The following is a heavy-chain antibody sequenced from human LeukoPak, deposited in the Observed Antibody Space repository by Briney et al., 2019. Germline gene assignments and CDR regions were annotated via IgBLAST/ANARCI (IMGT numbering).Heavy chain of an antibody. CDR3: ARDILTGPTNWFDP. CDR1: RYTFTSYV. Sequence: ASVKVSCKASRYTFTSYVINWVRQATGQGLEWMGWMKPNSGDTGYAQKFQSRVTMTRDTSISTAYMQLSSLRSEDTAVYYCARDILTGPTNWFDPWGQGTLVTVSS. CDR2: MKPNSGDT. D-gene: IGHD3-9*01. V-gene: IGHV1-8*01. J-gene: IGHJ5*02.